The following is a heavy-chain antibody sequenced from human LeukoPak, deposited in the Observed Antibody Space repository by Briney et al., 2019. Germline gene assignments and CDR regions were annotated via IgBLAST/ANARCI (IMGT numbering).Heavy chain of an antibody. V-gene: IGHV3-23*01. CDR1: GFTFSSYA. J-gene: IGHJ3*02. D-gene: IGHD6-13*01. CDR3: ARSSTPSSSWYSEAFDI. CDR2: ISGSGGST. Sequence: PGGSLRLSCAASGFTFSSYAMSWVRRAPGKGLEWVSAISGSGGSTYYADSVKGRFTISRDNAKNSLYLQMNSLRAEDTAVYYCARSSTPSSSWYSEAFDIWGQGTMVTVSS.